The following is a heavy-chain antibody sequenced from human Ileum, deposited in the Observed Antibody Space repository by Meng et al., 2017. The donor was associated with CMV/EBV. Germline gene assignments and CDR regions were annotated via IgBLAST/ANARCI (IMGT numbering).Heavy chain of an antibody. CDR2: IYTSGSS. V-gene: IGHV4-4*07. Sequence: QVELQEPGPGLVKPLETLSPTCTVSGGSIGSYYWSWIRQPAGKGLEWIGRIYTSGSSNYNSSLKSRVTMSVDTSKNQFSMKLNSVTAADTAVYYCAREGPTDWGRALDYWGQGTLVTVSS. J-gene: IGHJ4*02. CDR3: AREGPTDWGRALDY. CDR1: GGSIGSYY. D-gene: IGHD7-27*01.